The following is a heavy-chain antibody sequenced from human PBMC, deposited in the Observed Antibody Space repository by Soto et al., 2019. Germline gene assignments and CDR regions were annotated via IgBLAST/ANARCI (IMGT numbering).Heavy chain of an antibody. CDR1: GGSISSSY. CDR3: SRDKYCSGGSCRKNWFDP. D-gene: IGHD2-15*01. CDR2: IYDDGSA. J-gene: IGHJ5*02. V-gene: IGHV4-59*01. Sequence: SETLSLTCTVSGGSISSSYWSWIRQPPGKGLEWLAYIYDDGSANYNPSLKSRATISLDMSKNQFSLKLTSVTAADTAVYYCSRDKYCSGGSCRKNWFDPWGQGTLVTVSS.